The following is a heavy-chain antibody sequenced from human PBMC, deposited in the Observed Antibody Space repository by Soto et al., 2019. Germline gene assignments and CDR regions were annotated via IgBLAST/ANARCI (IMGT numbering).Heavy chain of an antibody. CDR2: IYYSGST. V-gene: IGHV4-31*03. J-gene: IGHJ4*02. D-gene: IGHD6-13*01. CDR1: GGSISSGGYY. CDR3: ARGSVSSRLCFDY. Sequence: QVQLQESGPVLVKPSQTLSLTCTVSGGSISSGGYYWSWIRQHPGKGLEWIGYIYYSGSTYYNPSLTSRVTLSVDTSKNQFSLKLSSVTAADTAVYYCARGSVSSRLCFDYWGQGTLVTVSS.